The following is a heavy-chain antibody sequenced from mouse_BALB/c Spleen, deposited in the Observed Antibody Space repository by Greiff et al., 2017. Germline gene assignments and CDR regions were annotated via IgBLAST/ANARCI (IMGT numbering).Heavy chain of an antibody. CDR1: GFTFSSYG. D-gene: IGHD1-1*02. J-gene: IGHJ3*01. CDR2: ISSGGSYT. Sequence: EVKLVESGGDLVKPGGSLKLSCAASGFTFSSYGMSWVRQTPDKRLEWVATISSGGSYTYYPDSVKGRFTISRDNAKNTLYLQMSSLKSEDTAMYYCARPYGFAYWGQGTLVTVSA. CDR3: ARPYGFAY. V-gene: IGHV5-6*02.